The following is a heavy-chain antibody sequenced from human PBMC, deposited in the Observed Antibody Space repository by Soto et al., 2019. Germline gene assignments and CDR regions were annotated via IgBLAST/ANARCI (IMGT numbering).Heavy chain of an antibody. CDR3: ARGSIVVVASGYFDL. D-gene: IGHD3-22*01. V-gene: IGHV4-31*03. Sequence: SETLSLTCTVSGGSISSGGDYWSWIRQHPGKGLEWIGYIYYSGSTYYNPSLKSRVTISVDTSKNQFSLKLSSVTAADTAVYYCARGSIVVVASGYFDLWGRGTLVTVSS. CDR2: IYYSGST. J-gene: IGHJ2*01. CDR1: GGSISSGGDY.